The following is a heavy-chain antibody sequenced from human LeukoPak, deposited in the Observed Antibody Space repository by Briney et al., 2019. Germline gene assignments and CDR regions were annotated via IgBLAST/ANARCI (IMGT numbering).Heavy chain of an antibody. CDR3: ARPGGSINWFDP. V-gene: IGHV4-34*01. Sequence: SETLSLTCAVYGGSFSGYYWSWIRQPPGKGLEWIGEINRSGSTNYNPSLKSRVTISVDTSKNQFSLKLSSVTAADTAVYYCARPGGSINWFDPWGQGTLVTVSS. CDR2: INRSGST. CDR1: GGSFSGYY. D-gene: IGHD2-21*01. J-gene: IGHJ5*02.